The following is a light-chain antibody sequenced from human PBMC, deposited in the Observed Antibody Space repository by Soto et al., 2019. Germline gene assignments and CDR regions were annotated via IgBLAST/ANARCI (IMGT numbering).Light chain of an antibody. V-gene: IGKV3D-11*03. J-gene: IGKJ4*01. Sequence: EILMTQSPGTLSVSTEEGATLSCRASQSVDRNLAWYQQKPGQAPRLLIYGASTRPTGIPDRLSGSGFGTDFTLTISSLEPEDFAVYYCQQRTNGLTFGGGTKVDIK. CDR1: QSVDRN. CDR3: QQRTNGLT. CDR2: GAS.